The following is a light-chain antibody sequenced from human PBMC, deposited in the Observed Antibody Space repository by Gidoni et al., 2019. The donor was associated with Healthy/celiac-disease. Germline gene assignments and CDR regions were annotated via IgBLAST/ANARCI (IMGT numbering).Light chain of an antibody. Sequence: ESVLTQSLATLSASPGERATLACRASQSVSSTLAWYQQKPGQPPRLLIYGASTRAPVIPARFSGIGSGTEFTLTISSLQSEDFAFYYFQHYNNWPKTFGQGTKVEIK. J-gene: IGKJ1*01. CDR1: QSVSST. CDR3: QHYNNWPKT. CDR2: GAS. V-gene: IGKV3-15*01.